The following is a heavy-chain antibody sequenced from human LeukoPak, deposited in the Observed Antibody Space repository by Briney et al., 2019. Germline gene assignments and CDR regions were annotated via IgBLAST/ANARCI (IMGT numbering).Heavy chain of an antibody. CDR3: ARRYCSGGSCYSFRGDWFDP. CDR2: ISYDGSNK. V-gene: IGHV3-30-3*01. J-gene: IGHJ5*02. D-gene: IGHD2-15*01. CDR1: GFTFSSYA. Sequence: GGSLRLSCAASGFTFSSYAMHWVRQAPGKGLEWVAVISYDGSNKYYADSVKGRFTISRDNSKNTLYLQMNSLRAEDTAVYYCARRYCSGGSCYSFRGDWFDPWGQGTLVTVSS.